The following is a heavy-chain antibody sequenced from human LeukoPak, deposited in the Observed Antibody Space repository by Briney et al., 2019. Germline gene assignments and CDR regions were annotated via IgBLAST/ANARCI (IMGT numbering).Heavy chain of an antibody. V-gene: IGHV3-7*01. CDR3: ARDQLLWFGELSPHDAFDI. CDR1: GFTFNTYW. J-gene: IGHJ3*02. D-gene: IGHD3-10*01. Sequence: PGGSLRLSCAASGFTFNTYWMSWVRQAPGKGLEWVANIKQDGSEKYYVDSVKGRFTISRDNAKNSLYLQMNSLRAEDTAVYYCARDQLLWFGELSPHDAFDIWGQGTMVTVSS. CDR2: IKQDGSEK.